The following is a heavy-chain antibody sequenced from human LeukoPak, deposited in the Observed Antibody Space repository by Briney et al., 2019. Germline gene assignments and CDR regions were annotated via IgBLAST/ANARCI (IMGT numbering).Heavy chain of an antibody. CDR3: AKESRLHEYFQH. V-gene: IGHV3-30*18. J-gene: IGHJ1*01. Sequence: GRSLRLSCAASGLTLSSYGMHWVRQAPGKGLEWVPVISYDGSNKYYADSVKGRFTISRDNSKNTLYLQMNSLRAEDTAVYYCAKESRLHEYFQHWGQGTLVTVSS. D-gene: IGHD6-25*01. CDR1: GLTLSSYG. CDR2: ISYDGSNK.